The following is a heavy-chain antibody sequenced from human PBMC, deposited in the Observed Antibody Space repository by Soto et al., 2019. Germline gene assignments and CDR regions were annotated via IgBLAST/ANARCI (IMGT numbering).Heavy chain of an antibody. CDR1: GFTVSSYG. J-gene: IGHJ6*02. CDR2: ISYDGSNK. CDR3: AKDLKTVTIFGVVIRPNYYYYGMDV. V-gene: IGHV3-30*18. D-gene: IGHD3-3*01. Sequence: GGSLRLSCAASGFTVSSYGMHWVRQAPGKGLEWVAVISYDGSNKYYADSVKGRFTISRDNSKNTLYLQMNSLRAEDTAVYYCAKDLKTVTIFGVVIRPNYYYYGMDVWGQGTTVTVSS.